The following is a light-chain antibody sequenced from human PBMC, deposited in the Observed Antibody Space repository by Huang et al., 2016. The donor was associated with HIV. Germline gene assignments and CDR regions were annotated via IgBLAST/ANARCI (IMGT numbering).Light chain of an antibody. CDR1: HSLLFSQGYSY. Sequence: DIVMTQSPLSLPVTPGEPASIACRSSHSLLFSQGYSYLDWYQQKPGPSPRLLIYMGSYRAAGVPDRFSGSGSGTDFTLKISRVEAEDVGVYYCKQYKQTPLTFGQGTRLEIK. V-gene: IGKV2-28*01. CDR2: MGS. CDR3: KQYKQTPLT. J-gene: IGKJ5*01.